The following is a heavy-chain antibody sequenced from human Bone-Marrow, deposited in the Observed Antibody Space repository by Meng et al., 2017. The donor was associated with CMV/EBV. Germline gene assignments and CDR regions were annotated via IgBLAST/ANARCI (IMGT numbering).Heavy chain of an antibody. CDR3: ARDAGTIAVSGIGDY. D-gene: IGHD6-19*01. Sequence: GSLRLSCTVSTFSMNSGHSWDWIRQPPGKGLEWIGHIYYSGSTYYNSSLKSRVTMSVGTSKNEFSLKLSSVTAADTAVYYCARDAGTIAVSGIGDYWGQGTLVTVSS. CDR2: IYYSGST. J-gene: IGHJ4*02. CDR1: TFSMNSGHS. V-gene: IGHV4-38-2*02.